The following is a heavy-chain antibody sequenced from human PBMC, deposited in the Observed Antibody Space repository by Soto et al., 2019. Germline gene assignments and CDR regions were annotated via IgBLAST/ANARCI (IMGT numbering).Heavy chain of an antibody. Sequence: SSETLSLTCTVSGGSISSGGYYWSWIRQHPGKGLEWIGYIYYSGSTYYNPSLKSRVTISVDTSKNQFSLKLSSVTAADTAVYYCARDPLVAAIDPLYGMDVWGQGTTVTVSS. CDR1: GGSISSGGYY. V-gene: IGHV4-31*03. J-gene: IGHJ6*02. CDR2: IYYSGST. CDR3: ARDPLVAAIDPLYGMDV. D-gene: IGHD2-15*01.